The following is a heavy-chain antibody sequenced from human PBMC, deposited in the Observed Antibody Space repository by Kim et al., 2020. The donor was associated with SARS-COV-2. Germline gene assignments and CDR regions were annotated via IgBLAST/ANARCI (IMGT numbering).Heavy chain of an antibody. J-gene: IGHJ6*02. CDR2: IYYSGST. Sequence: SETLSLTCTVSGGSISSYYWSWIRQPPGKGLEWIGYIYYSGSTNYNPSLKSRVTISVDTSKNQFSLKLSSVTAADTAVYYCARERRGGADYYDSSGYYPSYYYYGMDVWGQGTTVTVSS. CDR3: ARERRGGADYYDSSGYYPSYYYYGMDV. CDR1: GGSISSYY. D-gene: IGHD3-22*01. V-gene: IGHV4-59*01.